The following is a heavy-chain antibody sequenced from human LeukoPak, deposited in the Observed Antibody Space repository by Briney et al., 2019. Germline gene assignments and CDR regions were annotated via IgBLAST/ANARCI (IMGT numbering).Heavy chain of an antibody. Sequence: GGPLRLSCAASEFTFSSYWMHWVRQVPGKGLVWVSRINSDGSSTSYADSVKGRFTISRDNAKNTLYVQMNSLRAEDTAVYYCSTGSGHAFDIWGRGTMVTVSS. CDR1: EFTFSSYW. V-gene: IGHV3-74*01. CDR2: INSDGSST. D-gene: IGHD3-10*01. CDR3: STGSGHAFDI. J-gene: IGHJ3*02.